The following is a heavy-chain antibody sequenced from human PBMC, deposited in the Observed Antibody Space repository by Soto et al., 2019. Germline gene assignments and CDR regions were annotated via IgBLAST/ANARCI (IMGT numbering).Heavy chain of an antibody. V-gene: IGHV3-7*01. D-gene: IGHD6-19*01. Sequence: GGSLRLSCAASGFTFSSYWMSWVRQAPGKGLEWVANIKQDGSEKYYVDSVKGRFTISRNNAKNSLYLQMNSLRAEDTAVYYCARKYSSGWYDHLKRVELDYWGQGTLVTVSS. J-gene: IGHJ4*02. CDR1: GFTFSSYW. CDR2: IKQDGSEK. CDR3: ARKYSSGWYDHLKRVELDY.